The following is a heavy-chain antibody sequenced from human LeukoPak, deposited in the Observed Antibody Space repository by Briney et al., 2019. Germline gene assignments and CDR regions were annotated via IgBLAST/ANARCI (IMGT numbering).Heavy chain of an antibody. J-gene: IGHJ4*02. V-gene: IGHV3-30-3*01. D-gene: IGHD2-21*02. CDR2: ISYDGSNK. CDR3: AKDNLPHYMKRYCGGDCYSDY. CDR1: GFTFSSYA. Sequence: PGGSLRLSCAASGFTFSSYAMHWVRQAPGKGLEWVAVISYDGSNKYYADSVKGRFTISRDNSKNTLYLQMNSLRAEDTAVYYCAKDNLPHYMKRYCGGDCYSDYWGQGALVTVSS.